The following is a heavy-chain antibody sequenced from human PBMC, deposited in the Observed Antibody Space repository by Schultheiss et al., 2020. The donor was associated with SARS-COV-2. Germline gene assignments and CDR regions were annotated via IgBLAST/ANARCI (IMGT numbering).Heavy chain of an antibody. CDR1: GYTFTSYD. CDR2: MNPNSGNT. CDR3: ARDQVPVVAATPWSNDAFDI. J-gene: IGHJ3*02. Sequence: ASVKVSCKASGYTFTSYDINWVRQATGQGLEWMGWMNPNSGNTGYAQKFQGRVTMTRNTSISTAYMELSSLRSEDTAVYYCARDQVPVVAATPWSNDAFDIWGQGTMVTVSS. D-gene: IGHD2-15*01. V-gene: IGHV1-8*01.